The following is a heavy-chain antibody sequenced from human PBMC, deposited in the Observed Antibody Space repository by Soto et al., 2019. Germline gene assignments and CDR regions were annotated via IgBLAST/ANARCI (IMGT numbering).Heavy chain of an antibody. CDR2: MNPNSGNT. D-gene: IGHD1-7*01. J-gene: IGHJ4*02. Sequence: WVRQATGQGLEWMGWMNPNSGNTGYAQKFQGRVTMTRNTSISTAYMELSSLKSEDTAVYYCARIDWNYVGWGQGTPVTVSS. V-gene: IGHV1-8*01. CDR3: ARIDWNYVG.